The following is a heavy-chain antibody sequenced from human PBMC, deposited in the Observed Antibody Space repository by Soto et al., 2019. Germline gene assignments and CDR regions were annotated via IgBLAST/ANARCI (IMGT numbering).Heavy chain of an antibody. J-gene: IGHJ5*02. V-gene: IGHV4-34*01. D-gene: IGHD2-15*01. CDR2: INHNTNT. CDR1: GGSFSDTY. CDR3: ARGVRLSRGSFVP. Sequence: QVHLQQWGAGLLKPSETLSLTCAVYGGSFSDTYWNWFRQPPGKGLEWIGEINHNTNTIYNPSLKSRVSISVDTSKNHFSLELTSVTAADTPVYYCARGVRLSRGSFVPWGQGTLVTVAS.